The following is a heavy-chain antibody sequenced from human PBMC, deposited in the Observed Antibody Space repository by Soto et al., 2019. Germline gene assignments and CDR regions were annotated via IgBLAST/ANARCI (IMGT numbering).Heavy chain of an antibody. CDR1: GYTFNRLH. D-gene: IGHD3-10*01. CDR2: VNPNDGST. CDR3: ARGDYYGSSGPLDI. V-gene: IGHV1-46*02. J-gene: IGHJ3*02. Sequence: QVQLVQSGAEVKQPGASVRVSCKASGYTFNRLHMHWVRQATGQGLEWMGIVNPNDGSTTYAQQFQGRLTMTRDTSTSTVYMFLSSLRSEDTAMYYCARGDYYGSSGPLDIWGQGTMVTVAS.